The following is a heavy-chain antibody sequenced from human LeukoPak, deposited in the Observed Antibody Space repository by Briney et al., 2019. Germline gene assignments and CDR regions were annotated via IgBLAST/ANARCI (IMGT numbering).Heavy chain of an antibody. V-gene: IGHV4-34*01. Sequence: SETLSLTCAVYGGSFSGYYWSWIRQPPGKGLEWIGEINHSGSTNYNPSLKRRVTISLDTPKNQFSLKLSSVTAADTAVYYCARGATAWVHSDDWGQGTLVTVSS. CDR1: GGSFSGYY. D-gene: IGHD1-26*01. J-gene: IGHJ4*02. CDR2: INHSGST. CDR3: ARGATAWVHSDD.